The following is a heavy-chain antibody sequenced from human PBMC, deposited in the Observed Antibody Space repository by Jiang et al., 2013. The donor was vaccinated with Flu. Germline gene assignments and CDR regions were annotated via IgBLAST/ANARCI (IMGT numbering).Heavy chain of an antibody. D-gene: IGHD6-19*01. CDR1: GFTFSSYE. CDR3: ARVPGIAVAGSDYFDY. CDR2: ISSSGSTI. J-gene: IGHJ4*02. Sequence: GFTFSSYEMNWVRQAPGKGLEWVSYISSSGSTIYYADSVKGRFTISRDNAKNSLYLQMNSLRAEDTAVYYCARVPGIAVAGSDYFDYWGQGTLVTVSS. V-gene: IGHV3-48*03.